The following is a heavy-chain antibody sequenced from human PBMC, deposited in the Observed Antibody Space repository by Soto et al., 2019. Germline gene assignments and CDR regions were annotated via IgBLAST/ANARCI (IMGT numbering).Heavy chain of an antibody. V-gene: IGHV3-30*18. CDR1: GFTFSNYG. CDR3: AKDHLTTTVTTVGY. J-gene: IGHJ4*02. D-gene: IGHD4-17*01. CDR2: ISYHGSDK. Sequence: QVQLVESGGGVVQPGRSLRLSCAASGFTFSNYGMHWVRQAPGKGLECVAVISYHGSDKYYADSVKGRFTISRDNSKNTLYLQMDSLRAEDTAVYYCAKDHLTTTVTTVGYWGQGTLVTVSS.